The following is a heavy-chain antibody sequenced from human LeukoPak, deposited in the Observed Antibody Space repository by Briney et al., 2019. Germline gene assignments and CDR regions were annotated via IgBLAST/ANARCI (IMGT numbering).Heavy chain of an antibody. Sequence: SSETLSLTCTVSGGSISSYYWSWIRQPPGKGLEWIGYIYYSGSTNYNPSLKSRVTISVDTSKNQFSLKLSSVTAADTAVYYCARGLRQQLGFFDYWGQGTLVTVSS. CDR2: IYYSGST. D-gene: IGHD6-13*01. V-gene: IGHV4-59*08. CDR3: ARGLRQQLGFFDY. J-gene: IGHJ4*02. CDR1: GGSISSYY.